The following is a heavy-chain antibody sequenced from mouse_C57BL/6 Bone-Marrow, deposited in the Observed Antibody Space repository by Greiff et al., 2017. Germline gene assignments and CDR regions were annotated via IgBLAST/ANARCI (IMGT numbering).Heavy chain of an antibody. J-gene: IGHJ4*01. Sequence: QVQLQQPGAELVMPGASVKLSCKASGYTFTSYWMHWVQQRPGQGLEWIGEIDPSDSYTNYNQKFKGKSTLTVDKSSSTAYMQLSSLTSEDSAVYYCARSGHYGSSYGYAMDYWGQGTSVTFSS. CDR2: IDPSDSYT. CDR1: GYTFTSYW. CDR3: ARSGHYGSSYGYAMDY. D-gene: IGHD1-1*01. V-gene: IGHV1-69*01.